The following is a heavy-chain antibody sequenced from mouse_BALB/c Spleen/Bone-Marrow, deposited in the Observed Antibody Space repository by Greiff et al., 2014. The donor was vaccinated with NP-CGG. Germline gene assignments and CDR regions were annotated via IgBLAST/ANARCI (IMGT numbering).Heavy chain of an antibody. CDR3: ARGTSYHFDY. Sequence: QVQLQQSGAELMKPGASVKISCKATGYIFSSYWIEWVKQRPGHGLEWIGEISPGISTNYNGKFKGKATFTADTSSNTAYMQLSSLTSEDSAVYYCARGTSYHFDYWGQGTTLTVSS. CDR2: ISPGIST. V-gene: IGHV1-9*01. CDR1: GYIFSSYW. J-gene: IGHJ2*01. D-gene: IGHD2-14*01.